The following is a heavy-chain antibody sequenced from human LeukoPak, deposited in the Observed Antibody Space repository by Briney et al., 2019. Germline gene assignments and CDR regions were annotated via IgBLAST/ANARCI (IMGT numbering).Heavy chain of an antibody. J-gene: IGHJ5*02. Sequence: GGSLRLSCAASGFTFSSYAMHWVRQAPDKGLEWVAVISYDGSNKYYADSVKGRFTISRDNSKNTLYLQMNSLRAEDTAVYYCAKGGIAAPNWFDPWGQGTLVTVSS. CDR2: ISYDGSNK. D-gene: IGHD6-13*01. CDR3: AKGGIAAPNWFDP. V-gene: IGHV3-30*04. CDR1: GFTFSSYA.